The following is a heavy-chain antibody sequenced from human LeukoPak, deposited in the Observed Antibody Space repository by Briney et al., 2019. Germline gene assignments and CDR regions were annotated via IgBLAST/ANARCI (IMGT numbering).Heavy chain of an antibody. CDR3: AKPWDSNYLLPFDY. D-gene: IGHD4-11*01. J-gene: IGHJ4*02. CDR2: IRYDGSNK. V-gene: IGHV3-30*02. Sequence: GGSLRLSCAASGFTFSSYGMHWVRQAPGKGLEWVAFIRYDGSNKYYADSVKGRFTISRDNSKNTLYLQMNSLRAEDTAVYYCAKPWDSNYLLPFDYWGQGTLVTVSS. CDR1: GFTFSSYG.